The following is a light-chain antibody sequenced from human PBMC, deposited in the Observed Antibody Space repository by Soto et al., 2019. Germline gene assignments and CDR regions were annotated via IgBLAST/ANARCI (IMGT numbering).Light chain of an antibody. CDR2: EVS. CDR1: SSDVGGYNY. J-gene: IGLJ1*01. Sequence: QSALTQPASVSGSPGQSITISCTGTSSDVGGYNYVSWYQQHPGKAPKLMIYEVSNRPSGVSNRFSGSKSGNTASLTISGLQAEDEADYYCSSYTSSSTGVFGTGTKGTVL. CDR3: SSYTSSSTGV. V-gene: IGLV2-14*01.